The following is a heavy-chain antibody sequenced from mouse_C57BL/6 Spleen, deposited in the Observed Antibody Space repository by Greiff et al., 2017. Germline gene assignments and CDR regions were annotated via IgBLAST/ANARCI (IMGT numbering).Heavy chain of an antibody. Sequence: EVQVVESGEGLVKPGGSLKLSCAASGFTFSSYAMSWVRQTPEKRLEWVAYISSGGDYIYYADTVKGRFTSSRDNARNTLYLQMSSLKSEDTAMYYCTRDDDGYYGSAMDYWGQGTSVTVSS. D-gene: IGHD2-3*01. CDR2: ISSGGDYI. CDR1: GFTFSSYA. V-gene: IGHV5-9-1*02. J-gene: IGHJ4*01. CDR3: TRDDDGYYGSAMDY.